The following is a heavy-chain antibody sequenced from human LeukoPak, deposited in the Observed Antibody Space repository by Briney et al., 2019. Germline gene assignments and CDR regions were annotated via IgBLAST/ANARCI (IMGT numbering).Heavy chain of an antibody. V-gene: IGHV4-39*01. J-gene: IGHJ4*02. Sequence: PSETLSLTCTVSGGSISSSSYYWGWIRQPPGKGLEWIGSIYYSGSTYYNPSLKSRVTISVDTSKNQFSLKLSSVTAADTAVYYCARHAPGRKDYYYGSGSYYGRVMGFPRFDYWGQGTLVAVSS. D-gene: IGHD3-10*01. CDR2: IYYSGST. CDR3: ARHAPGRKDYYYGSGSYYGRVMGFPRFDY. CDR1: GGSISSSSYY.